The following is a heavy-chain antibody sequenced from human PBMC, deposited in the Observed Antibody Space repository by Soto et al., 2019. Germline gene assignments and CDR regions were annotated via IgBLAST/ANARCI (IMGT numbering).Heavy chain of an antibody. CDR3: ARVPAITIFGVVIIQGGFDY. CDR2: IYYSGST. V-gene: IGHV4-31*03. D-gene: IGHD3-3*01. J-gene: IGHJ4*02. CDR1: GGSISSGGYY. Sequence: SETLSLTCTVSGGSISSGGYYWSWIRQHPGKGLEWIGYIYYSGSTYYNPSLKSRVTISVDTSKNQFSLKLSSVTAADTAVYYCARVPAITIFGVVIIQGGFDYWGQGTLVTVSS.